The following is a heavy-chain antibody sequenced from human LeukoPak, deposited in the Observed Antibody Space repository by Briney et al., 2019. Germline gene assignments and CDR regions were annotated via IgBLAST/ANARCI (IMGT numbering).Heavy chain of an antibody. CDR3: ARYARELDY. J-gene: IGHJ4*02. Sequence: KPGGSLRLSCAASGFAFSDCYMTWIRQAPGKGLEYIPYIGGSGGDTTYADSVRGRFTVSRDNAKNSLYLQMNSLRVEDTAVYYCARYARELDYWGQGSLVTVSS. CDR2: IGGSGGDT. V-gene: IGHV3-11*03. CDR1: GFAFSDCY. D-gene: IGHD2-2*01.